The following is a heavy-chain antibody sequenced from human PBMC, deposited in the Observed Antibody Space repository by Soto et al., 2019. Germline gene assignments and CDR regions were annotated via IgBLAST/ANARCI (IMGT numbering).Heavy chain of an antibody. D-gene: IGHD2-8*02. CDR2: INHSGST. CDR3: ARDKITGLFDY. J-gene: IGHJ4*02. CDR1: GGSFSGYY. Sequence: SETLSLTCAVYGGSFSGYYWSLIRQPPGKGLEWIGEINHSGSTNYDPSLKCRVTISVDTSKNQFSLKLTSVTAADTAVYYCARDKITGLFDYWGQGTLVTVSS. V-gene: IGHV4-34*01.